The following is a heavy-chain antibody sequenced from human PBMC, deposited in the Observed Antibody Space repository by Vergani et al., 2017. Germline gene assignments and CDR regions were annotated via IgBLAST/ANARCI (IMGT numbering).Heavy chain of an antibody. V-gene: IGHV3-9*01. CDR1: GFTFDDYA. J-gene: IGHJ4*02. CDR3: AKELAAAAIGYYFDY. D-gene: IGHD2-2*01. CDR2: ISWNSGSI. Sequence: EVQLVESGGGLVQPGRSLRLSCAASGFTFDDYAMHWVRQAPGKGLEWVSGISWNSGSIGYADSVKGRFTISRDNSKNTLYLQMNSLRAEDTAVYYCAKELAAAAIGYYFDYWGQGTLVTVSS.